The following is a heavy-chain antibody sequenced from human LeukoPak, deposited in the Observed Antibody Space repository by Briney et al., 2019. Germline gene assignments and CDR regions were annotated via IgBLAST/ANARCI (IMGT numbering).Heavy chain of an antibody. CDR2: ISGNGRFI. Sequence: GGSLRLSCAASGFTFSHYYINWIRQAPGKGLEWLSYISGNGRFIEYADSVKGRFTISRDNAQKLLFLQMNSLRGEDTAIYYCARDLNTGMDVWGRGTTVIVSS. J-gene: IGHJ6*02. D-gene: IGHD2/OR15-2a*01. V-gene: IGHV3-11*01. CDR3: ARDLNTGMDV. CDR1: GFTFSHYY.